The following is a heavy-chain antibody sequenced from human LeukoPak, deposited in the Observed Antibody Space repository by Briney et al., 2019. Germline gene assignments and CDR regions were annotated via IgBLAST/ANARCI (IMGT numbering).Heavy chain of an antibody. CDR1: GGTFSSYA. J-gene: IGHJ6*03. CDR3: ARTNPCNNTNRYTGEGYYYYMDV. Sequence: SVKVSCKASGGTFSSYAISWVRQAPGQGLEWMGGIIPIFGTANYAQKFQGRVTITTDESTSTAYMELSSLRSEDTAVYYCARTNPCNNTNRYTGEGYYYYMDVWGKGTTVTVSS. D-gene: IGHD2-2*02. V-gene: IGHV1-69*05. CDR2: IIPIFGTA.